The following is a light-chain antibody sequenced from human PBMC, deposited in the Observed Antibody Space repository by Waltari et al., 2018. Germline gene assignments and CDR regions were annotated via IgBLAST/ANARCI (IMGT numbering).Light chain of an antibody. CDR1: QSVSRS. J-gene: IGKJ1*01. CDR3: QHYVRLPAT. Sequence: IVLTQSPGTLSLSPGERATLSCRASQSVSRSLAWYQQKPGKAPKLLIYGASSRATGIPDRLTGSGSGTDFSFTISSLEPEDFAIYFCQHYVRLPATFGQGTKVEIK. CDR2: GAS. V-gene: IGKV3-20*01.